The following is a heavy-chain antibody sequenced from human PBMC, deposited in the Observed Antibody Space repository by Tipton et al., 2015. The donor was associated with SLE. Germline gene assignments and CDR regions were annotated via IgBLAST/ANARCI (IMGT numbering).Heavy chain of an antibody. J-gene: IGHJ6*03. CDR2: HNSDGSST. CDR1: GFIFSSYW. D-gene: IGHD1-14*01. V-gene: IGHV3-74*01. Sequence: SLRLSCAASGFIFSSYWMHWVRQAPGKGLAWGSRHNSDGSSTSYADYVKGRFTISRDNAKNTLYLQMNSLRAEDTAVYYCAKDLHRFYYFYMDVWGKGTTVTVSS. CDR3: AKDLHRFYYFYMDV.